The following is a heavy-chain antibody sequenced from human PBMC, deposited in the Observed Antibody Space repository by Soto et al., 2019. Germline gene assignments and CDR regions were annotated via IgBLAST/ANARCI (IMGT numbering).Heavy chain of an antibody. CDR2: IKSKTDGGTT. J-gene: IGHJ4*02. CDR1: GFTFSNAW. D-gene: IGHD3-22*01. CDR3: TTEYYYDSSGSYYPWDY. Sequence: GGSLRLSCAASGFTFSNAWMSWVRQAPGKGLEWVGRIKSKTDGGTTDYAAPVKGRFTISRDDSKNTLYLQMNSLKTEDTAVYYCTTEYYYDSSGSYYPWDYWGQGTLVTVTS. V-gene: IGHV3-15*01.